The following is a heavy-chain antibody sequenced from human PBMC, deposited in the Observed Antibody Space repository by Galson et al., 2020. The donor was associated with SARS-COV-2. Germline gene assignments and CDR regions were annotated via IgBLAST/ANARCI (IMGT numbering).Heavy chain of an antibody. D-gene: IGHD6-13*01. CDR2: IDWDDDK. J-gene: IGHJ4*02. CDR3: ARMSIAAACSAFDY. CDR1: GFSLRTSGMC. V-gene: IGHV2-70*11. Sequence: SGPTLVKPTQTLTLTCTFSGFSLRTSGMCVSWIRQPPGNALEWLARIDWDDDKYYSTSLKTRLTISKDTSKNQVVLTMTNMDPVDTATYYGARMSIAAACSAFDYWGQGTLVTVSS.